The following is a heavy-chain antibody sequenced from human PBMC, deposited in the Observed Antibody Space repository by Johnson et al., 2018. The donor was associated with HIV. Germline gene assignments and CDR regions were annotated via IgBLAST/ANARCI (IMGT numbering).Heavy chain of an antibody. Sequence: VQLVESGGGLVQPGGSLRLSCAASGFTFSRYDLHLVRQATGNGLEWLSAIGTPGYTYYPASGKGRFTISRENANHSLYLQMNSLRAGDTAVYYCAKGVVYGGEDAFDIWGQGTMVTVSS. J-gene: IGHJ3*02. D-gene: IGHD4-23*01. CDR2: IGTPGYT. CDR1: GFTFSRYD. V-gene: IGHV3-13*01. CDR3: AKGVVYGGEDAFDI.